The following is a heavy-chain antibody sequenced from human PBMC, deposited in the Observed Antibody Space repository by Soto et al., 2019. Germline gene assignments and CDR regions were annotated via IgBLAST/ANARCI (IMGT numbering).Heavy chain of an antibody. CDR3: ARGGTAWNAEGNVDY. V-gene: IGHV4-61*01. J-gene: IGHJ4*02. D-gene: IGHD1-1*01. CDR1: GGSVSSGSYS. Sequence: QVQLQESRPGLLNPSETLSLTCTVSGGSVSSGSYSWSWIRQPPGKGLEWIGYIYYSGSTNYNPSRKSQVTISVDTPKNRFTLKLSAVNAADRAGYYWARGGTAWNAEGNVDYWGQGTLVTVS. CDR2: IYYSGST.